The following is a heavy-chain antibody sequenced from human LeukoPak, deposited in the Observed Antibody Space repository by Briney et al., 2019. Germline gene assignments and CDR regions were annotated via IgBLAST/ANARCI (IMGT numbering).Heavy chain of an antibody. J-gene: IGHJ4*02. CDR3: ARQAFCSGTSCFPFDY. V-gene: IGHV4-59*01. CDR1: GXSISGYY. CDR2: IYYSGST. D-gene: IGHD2-2*01. Sequence: SETLSLTCTVSGXSISGYYWSWIRQPPGKGLEWIGYIYYSGSTSYNPSLKSRVTISVDTSKNQFSLKLSSVTAADTAVYYCARQAFCSGTSCFPFDYWGQGTLVTVSS.